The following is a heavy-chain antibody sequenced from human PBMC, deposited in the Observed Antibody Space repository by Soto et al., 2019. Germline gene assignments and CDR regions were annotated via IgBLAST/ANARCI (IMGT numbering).Heavy chain of an antibody. CDR3: ARDSVLLWFGERNYGMDV. Sequence: SVKVSCKASGGTFSSYAISWVRQAPGQGLEWMGGIIPIFGTANYAQKFQGRVTITADESTSTAYMELSSLRSEDTAVYYCARDSVLLWFGERNYGMDVWGQGTTVTVSS. J-gene: IGHJ6*02. D-gene: IGHD3-10*01. CDR1: GGTFSSYA. CDR2: IIPIFGTA. V-gene: IGHV1-69*13.